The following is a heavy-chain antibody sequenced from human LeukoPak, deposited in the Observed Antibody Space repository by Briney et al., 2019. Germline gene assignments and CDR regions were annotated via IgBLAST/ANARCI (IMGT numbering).Heavy chain of an antibody. CDR3: ARDVHQSYGGLDY. V-gene: IGHV3-23*01. CDR1: GFSSYE. J-gene: IGHJ4*02. CDR2: ISAGGGST. D-gene: IGHD4-23*01. Sequence: GGSLRLSCAVSGFSSYEMNWVRQAPGKGLEWVSGISAGGGSTYYADSVKGRFAIFRDLSKNTLYLQMNSLIAEDTAVYYCARDVHQSYGGLDYWGQGTLVTVSS.